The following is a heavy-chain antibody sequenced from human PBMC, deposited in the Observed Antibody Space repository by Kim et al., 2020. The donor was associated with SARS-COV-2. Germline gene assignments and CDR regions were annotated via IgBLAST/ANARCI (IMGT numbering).Heavy chain of an antibody. Sequence: ASVKVSCKASGYTFTSYAMNWVRQAPGQGLEWMGWINTNTGNPTYAQGFTGRFVFSLDTSVSTAYLQISSLKAEDTAVYYCASKKIAVAGSAFDIWGQGTMVTVSS. J-gene: IGHJ3*02. CDR1: GYTFTSYA. D-gene: IGHD6-19*01. CDR2: INTNTGNP. CDR3: ASKKIAVAGSAFDI. V-gene: IGHV7-4-1*02.